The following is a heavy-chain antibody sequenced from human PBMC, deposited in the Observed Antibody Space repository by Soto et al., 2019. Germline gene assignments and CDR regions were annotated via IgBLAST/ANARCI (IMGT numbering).Heavy chain of an antibody. Sequence: QVQLVQSGAEVKKPGASVKVSCKASGYTFTSYGISWVRQAPGQGLEWMGWISAYNGNTNYAQKLQGRVTLTTDTSTSTAYMELRSLRSDDTAVYYCARDPPSRYDSSGYEDYWCQGALVTVSS. CDR1: GYTFTSYG. V-gene: IGHV1-18*01. D-gene: IGHD3-22*01. J-gene: IGHJ4*02. CDR2: ISAYNGNT. CDR3: ARDPPSRYDSSGYEDY.